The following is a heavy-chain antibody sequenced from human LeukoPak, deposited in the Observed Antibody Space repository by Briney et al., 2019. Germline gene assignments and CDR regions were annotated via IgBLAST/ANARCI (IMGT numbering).Heavy chain of an antibody. CDR3: ARNRYGYNFGY. V-gene: IGHV1-2*02. J-gene: IGHJ4*02. CDR1: GYTFTDYY. Sequence: ASVKVSCKASGYTFTDYYFHWVRQAPGQGLEWMGWINPNSGGTNYAQKFQGRVTMTRDTSITSTYKELNSLRSDDTAVYYCARNRYGYNFGYWAQGTLVTVSS. D-gene: IGHD5-24*01. CDR2: INPNSGGT.